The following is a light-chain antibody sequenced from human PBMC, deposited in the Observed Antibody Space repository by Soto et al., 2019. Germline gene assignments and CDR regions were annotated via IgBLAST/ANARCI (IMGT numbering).Light chain of an antibody. V-gene: IGKV3-15*01. CDR3: QQYDHWPPWLT. Sequence: EIVMTQSPATLSVSPGERATLSCRASQSVSSNLAWYQQRPGQAPRLLIYGASTRATGIPARFSGSGSGTEFSLTISSLQSEYFALYYCQQYDHWPPWLTVGGGTRVEIK. CDR2: GAS. CDR1: QSVSSN. J-gene: IGKJ4*01.